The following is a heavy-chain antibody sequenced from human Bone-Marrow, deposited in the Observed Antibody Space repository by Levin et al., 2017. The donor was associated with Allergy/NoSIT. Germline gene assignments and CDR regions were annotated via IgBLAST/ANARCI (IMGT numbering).Heavy chain of an antibody. CDR1: GYTFTSFH. CDR3: ARGSLAAGYPH. D-gene: IGHD6-13*01. V-gene: IGHV1-8*01. Sequence: GESLKISCKASGYTFTSFHINWVRQATGQGLEWMGWMDPDRGNIDYAQKFHGRLTMTRDTSIDTAYMELSSLRSEDTAVYYCARGSLAAGYPHWGQGTLVTVSS. CDR2: MDPDRGNI. J-gene: IGHJ4*02.